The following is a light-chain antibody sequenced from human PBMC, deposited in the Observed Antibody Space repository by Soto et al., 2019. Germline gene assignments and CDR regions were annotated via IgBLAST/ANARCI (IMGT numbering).Light chain of an antibody. CDR2: DAS. CDR3: QQYYSTPLT. V-gene: IGKV3-11*01. CDR1: QSVSSY. Sequence: EIVLPQSPVTLSLSPGERATLSCRASQSVSSYLAWYQQKPGQAPRLLIYDASNRATGIPARFSGSGSGTDFTLTISSLQAEDVAVYYCQQYYSTPLTFGPGTKVDNK. J-gene: IGKJ3*01.